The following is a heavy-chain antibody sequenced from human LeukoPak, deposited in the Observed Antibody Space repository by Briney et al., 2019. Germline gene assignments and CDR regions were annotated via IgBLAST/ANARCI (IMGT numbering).Heavy chain of an antibody. Sequence: ASVKVSCKASGYTFTGYYMHWVRQAPGQGLEWMGWINPNSGGTNYAQKFQGRVTITADESTSTAYMELSSLRSEDTAVYYCARETPLERRFDYWGQGTLVTVSS. CDR1: GYTFTGYY. CDR3: ARETPLERRFDY. CDR2: INPNSGGT. J-gene: IGHJ4*02. D-gene: IGHD1-1*01. V-gene: IGHV1-2*02.